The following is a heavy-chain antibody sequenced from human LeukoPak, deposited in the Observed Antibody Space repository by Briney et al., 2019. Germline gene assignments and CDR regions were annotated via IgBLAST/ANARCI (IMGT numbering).Heavy chain of an antibody. J-gene: IGHJ4*02. CDR1: GGSISSSSYY. CDR3: AREAEYPGTYYFDN. Sequence: SETLSLTCTVSGGSISSSSYYWGWIRQPPGKGLEWIGSIYYSGSTYYNPSLKSRVTISVDTSKNQFSLKLSSVTAADTAVYYCAREAEYPGTYYFDNWGQGTLVTVSS. V-gene: IGHV4-39*07. CDR2: IYYSGST. D-gene: IGHD2/OR15-2a*01.